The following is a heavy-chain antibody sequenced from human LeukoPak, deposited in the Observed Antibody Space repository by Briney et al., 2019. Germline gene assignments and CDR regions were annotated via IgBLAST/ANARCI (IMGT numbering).Heavy chain of an antibody. CDR2: ISGSGGNT. D-gene: IGHD3-10*01. V-gene: IGHV3-23*01. J-gene: IGHJ5*02. Sequence: GGSLRLSCAASGFTFSSYAMSWVRQAPGKGLEWVSHISGSGGNTNYADSVKGRFTISRDNSKNTLYLQMNSLRAEDTAVYYCAKTYISGRNWFDPWGQGTLVTVSS. CDR1: GFTFSSYA. CDR3: AKTYISGRNWFDP.